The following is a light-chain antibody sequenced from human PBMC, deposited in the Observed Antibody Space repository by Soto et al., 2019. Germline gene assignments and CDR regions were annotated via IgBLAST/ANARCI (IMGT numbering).Light chain of an antibody. J-gene: IGKJ5*01. Sequence: GDRVTITCQASQDISNYLNWYQQKLGKAPKLLIYDASNLETGVPSRFSGSGSGTDFTITIRSLQPEDIATYYCQQYSPLITFGQGTRLEIK. CDR2: DAS. CDR3: QQYSPLIT. CDR1: QDISNY. V-gene: IGKV1-33*01.